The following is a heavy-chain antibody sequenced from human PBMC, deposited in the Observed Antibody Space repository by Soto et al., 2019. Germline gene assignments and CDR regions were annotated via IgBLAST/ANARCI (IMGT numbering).Heavy chain of an antibody. CDR1: GYTFTTFW. CDR2: IDPRDSQT. V-gene: IGHV5-10-1*01. J-gene: IGHJ5*02. Sequence: GESLKLSCTGFGYTFTTFWISWVRQMPGKGLEWMGRIDPRDSQTNYSPSFQGHVTISVDKSISTAYLQWDSLKASDTAMYYCARLFCSTDTCDSWFDPWGQGTLVTVSS. CDR3: ARLFCSTDTCDSWFDP. D-gene: IGHD1-26*01.